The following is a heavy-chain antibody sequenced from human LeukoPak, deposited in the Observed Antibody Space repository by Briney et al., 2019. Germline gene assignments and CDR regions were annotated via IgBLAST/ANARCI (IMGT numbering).Heavy chain of an antibody. CDR3: AGVHPSSGYYYGL. CDR2: ISSNGGST. V-gene: IGHV3-64*01. D-gene: IGHD3-22*01. CDR1: GFTFSSYA. Sequence: PGGSLRLSCAASGFTFSSYAMHWVRQAPGKGLEYVSAISSNGGSTYYANSVKGRFTISRDSSKNTLYLQMGSLRAEDMAVYYCAGVHPSSGYYYGLWGQGTLVTVSS. J-gene: IGHJ4*02.